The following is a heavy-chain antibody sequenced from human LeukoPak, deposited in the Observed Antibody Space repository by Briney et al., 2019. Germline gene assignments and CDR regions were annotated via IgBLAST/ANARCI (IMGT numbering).Heavy chain of an antibody. Sequence: GGSLRLSCAASGFTFSSNWMHWVRQAPGKGLVWVSRINEDGSTTNYADSVKGRSTIFRDNAKNALYLQMNSLRAEDTAVYYCVRDLGGRSGHWGQGTLVTVSS. D-gene: IGHD1-26*01. CDR1: GFTFSSNW. CDR2: INEDGSTT. V-gene: IGHV3-74*01. J-gene: IGHJ4*02. CDR3: VRDLGGRSGH.